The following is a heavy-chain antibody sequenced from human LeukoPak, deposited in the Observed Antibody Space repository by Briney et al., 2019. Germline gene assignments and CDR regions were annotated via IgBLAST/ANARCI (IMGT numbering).Heavy chain of an antibody. J-gene: IGHJ3*02. V-gene: IGHV1-69*01. CDR2: IIPIFGTA. D-gene: IGHD3-10*01. CDR3: ARDSGGVRRGGAFDI. Sequence: GASVTVSCKASVGTFSSYAISWVRQAPGQGLEWMGGIIPIFGTANYAQKFQGRVTITADESTSTAYMELSSLRSEDTAVYYCARDSGGVRRGGAFDIWGQGTMVTVSS. CDR1: VGTFSSYA.